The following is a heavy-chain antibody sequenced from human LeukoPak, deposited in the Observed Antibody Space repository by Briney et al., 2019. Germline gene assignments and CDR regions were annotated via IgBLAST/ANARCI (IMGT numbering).Heavy chain of an antibody. V-gene: IGHV3-30*18. Sequence: GGSLRLSCAASGFTFSSYGMHWVRQAPGKGLEWVAVISYDGSNKYYANSVKGRFTISRDNSKNTLYLQMNSLRAEDTAVYYCAKDSLRNDYVWGSYRQARYYFDYWGQGTLVTVSS. CDR3: AKDSLRNDYVWGSYRQARYYFDY. CDR2: ISYDGSNK. J-gene: IGHJ4*02. D-gene: IGHD3-16*02. CDR1: GFTFSSYG.